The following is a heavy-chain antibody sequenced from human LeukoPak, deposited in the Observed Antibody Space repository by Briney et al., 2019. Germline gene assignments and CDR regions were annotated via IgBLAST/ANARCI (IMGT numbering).Heavy chain of an antibody. CDR3: AVGIVVVVAATRGGRSIDC. CDR2: IIPIFGTA. Sequence: SVKVSCKASGGTFSSYAISWVRQAPGQGLEWMGGIIPIFGTANYAQKFQGRVTITTDESTSTAYMELSSLRSEDTAVYYCAVGIVVVVAATRGGRSIDCWGQGTLVTVSS. D-gene: IGHD2-15*01. J-gene: IGHJ4*02. V-gene: IGHV1-69*05. CDR1: GGTFSSYA.